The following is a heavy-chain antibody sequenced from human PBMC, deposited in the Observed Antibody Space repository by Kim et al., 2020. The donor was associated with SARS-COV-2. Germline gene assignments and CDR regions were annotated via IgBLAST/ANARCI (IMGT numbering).Heavy chain of an antibody. D-gene: IGHD6-19*01. J-gene: IGHJ6*03. CDR3: ARGTRQWLVRGPYYYYMDV. CDR1: GGSFSGYY. CDR2: INHSGST. V-gene: IGHV4-34*01. Sequence: SETLSLTCAVYGGSFSGYYWSWIRQPPGKGLAWIGAINHSGSTNYNPSLKSRVTISVDTSKNQFSLKLSSVTAADTAVYYCARGTRQWLVRGPYYYYMDVWGKGTTVTVTS.